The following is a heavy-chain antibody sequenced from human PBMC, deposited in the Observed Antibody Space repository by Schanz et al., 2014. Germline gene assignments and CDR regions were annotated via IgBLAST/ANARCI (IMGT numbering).Heavy chain of an antibody. CDR1: GYTLSAYS. CDR2: VNPSVRGT. CDR3: ARGRTFDY. V-gene: IGHV1-46*01. Sequence: QVQLVQSGTQVKKPGASVKVSCKASGYTLSAYSLHWVRQAPGQGLEWMGIVNPSVRGTHFAREFQGRVTVTSDTSTSTVYMELSGLRSEDTAVYYCARGRTFDYWGQGTLXTVSS. J-gene: IGHJ4*02.